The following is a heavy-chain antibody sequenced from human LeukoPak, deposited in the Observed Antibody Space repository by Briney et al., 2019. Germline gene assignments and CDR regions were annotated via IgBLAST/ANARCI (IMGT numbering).Heavy chain of an antibody. CDR1: GFTFSDYY. V-gene: IGHV3-11*01. D-gene: IGHD5-12*01. Sequence: GGSLRLSCAASGFTFSDYYMSWIRQAPGKGLEWVSYISSSGSTIYYADPVKGRFTISRDNAKNSLYLQMNSLRAEDTAVYYCARDVATKYYYYYYYMDVWGKGTTVTISS. J-gene: IGHJ6*03. CDR3: ARDVATKYYYYYYYMDV. CDR2: ISSSGSTI.